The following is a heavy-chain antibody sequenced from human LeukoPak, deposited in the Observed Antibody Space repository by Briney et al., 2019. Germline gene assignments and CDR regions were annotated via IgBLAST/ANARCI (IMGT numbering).Heavy chain of an antibody. CDR1: GYTFNSYY. Sequence: GASVKVSCKASGYTFNSYYMHWVRQAPGQGLEWMGIINPSSGSTSYAQNFQGTVTMTRDTSTSTVYMELSSLRSEDTAVYYCASSSSGWEQRAPFDYWGQGTQVTVSS. CDR2: INPSSGST. D-gene: IGHD6-19*01. CDR3: ASSSSGWEQRAPFDY. V-gene: IGHV1-46*02. J-gene: IGHJ4*02.